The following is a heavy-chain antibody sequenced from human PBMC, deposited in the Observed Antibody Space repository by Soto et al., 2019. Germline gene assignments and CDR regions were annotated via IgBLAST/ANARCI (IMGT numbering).Heavy chain of an antibody. CDR1: GFTFSSYG. Sequence: SLRLSCAASGFTFSSYGMHWVRQAPGKGLEWVAVISYDGSNKYYADSVKGRFTISRDNSKNTLYLQMNSLRAEDTAVYYCAKDFDILTGYFDYWGQGTLVTVSS. V-gene: IGHV3-30*18. D-gene: IGHD3-9*01. CDR2: ISYDGSNK. CDR3: AKDFDILTGYFDY. J-gene: IGHJ4*02.